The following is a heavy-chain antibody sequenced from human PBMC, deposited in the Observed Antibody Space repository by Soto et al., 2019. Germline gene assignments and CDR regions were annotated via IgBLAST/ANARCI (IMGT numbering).Heavy chain of an antibody. CDR3: AKDRYYDSFAFDY. D-gene: IGHD3-22*01. V-gene: IGHV3-30*18. Sequence: QVQLVESGGGVVQPGRSLRLFCVGSEFTFSRHGMHWVRQAPGKGLEWVAVITYDGSKKYYADSVKGRFTISRDNSQNTLDLQMNSLRPEDTAVYYCAKDRYYDSFAFDYWGQGSLVTVSS. CDR2: ITYDGSKK. J-gene: IGHJ4*02. CDR1: EFTFSRHG.